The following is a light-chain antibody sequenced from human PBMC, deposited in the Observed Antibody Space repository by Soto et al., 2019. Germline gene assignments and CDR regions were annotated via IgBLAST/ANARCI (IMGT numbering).Light chain of an antibody. CDR2: QDS. Sequence: ELTQPPSVSVSPGQTASITCSGDKLGDKYACWYQQKPGQSPVLVIYQDSKRPSGIPERFSGSNSGNTATLTISGTQAMDEADYYCQAWDSSTAVVFGGGTQLTVL. CDR1: KLGDKY. CDR3: QAWDSSTAVV. V-gene: IGLV3-1*01. J-gene: IGLJ2*01.